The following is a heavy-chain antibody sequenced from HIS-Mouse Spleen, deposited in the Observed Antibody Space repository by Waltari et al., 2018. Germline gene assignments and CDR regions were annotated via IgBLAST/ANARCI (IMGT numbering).Heavy chain of an antibody. CDR1: GGSISSSSYY. D-gene: IGHD6-13*01. Sequence: QLQLQESGPGLVKPSETLSLTCTVSGGSISSSSYYWGWIRQPPGKGLEWIGSIYYSGRACYNPSLKSGVTISVDTSKNQFSRKLSSVTAADTAVYYCAREIPYSSSWYDWYFDLWGRGTLVTVSS. CDR3: AREIPYSSSWYDWYFDL. CDR2: IYYSGRA. J-gene: IGHJ2*01. V-gene: IGHV4-39*07.